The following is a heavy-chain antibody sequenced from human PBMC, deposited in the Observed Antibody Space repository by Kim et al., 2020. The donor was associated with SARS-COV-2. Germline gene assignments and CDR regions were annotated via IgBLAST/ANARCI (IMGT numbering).Heavy chain of an antibody. D-gene: IGHD3-3*01. CDR3: ARGVSSAGTIFGVVISHYYYYYGMDV. Sequence: ASVKVSCKASGYTFTSYDINWVRQATGQGLEWMGWMNPNSGNTGYAQKFQGRVTMTRNTSISTAYMELSSLRSEDTAVYYCARGVSSAGTIFGVVISHYYYYYGMDVWGQGTTVTSP. J-gene: IGHJ6*02. V-gene: IGHV1-8*01. CDR2: MNPNSGNT. CDR1: GYTFTSYD.